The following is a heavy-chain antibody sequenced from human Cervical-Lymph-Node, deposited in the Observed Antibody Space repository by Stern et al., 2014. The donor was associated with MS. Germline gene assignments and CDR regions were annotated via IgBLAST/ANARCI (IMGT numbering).Heavy chain of an antibody. CDR3: ARHGVYFYGSENYGGSPCLDP. CDR2: INPDDSYS. J-gene: IGHJ5*02. Sequence: EVQLVESGAEVKKPGESLKISCKGSGYSFPTYWISWVRQMPGKGLEWMGRINPDDSYSNYSPSFRGRVTISVDKSTSTAYLHLSGLEASDTAIYFCARHGVYFYGSENYGGSPCLDPWGQGTLVTVSS. CDR1: GYSFPTYW. D-gene: IGHD3-10*01. V-gene: IGHV5-10-1*01.